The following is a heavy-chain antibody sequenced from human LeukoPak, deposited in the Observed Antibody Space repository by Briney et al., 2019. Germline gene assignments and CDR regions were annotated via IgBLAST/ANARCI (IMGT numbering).Heavy chain of an antibody. Sequence: GGSLRLSCAASGLTFSSYSMNWVRQAPGKGLEWVSSISSSSSYIYYADSVKGRFTISRDNAKNSLYLQMNSLRAEDTAVYYCARRRDSGSLQHFDYWGQGTLVTVSS. D-gene: IGHD1-26*01. V-gene: IGHV3-21*04. CDR2: ISSSSSYI. CDR1: GLTFSSYS. J-gene: IGHJ4*02. CDR3: ARRRDSGSLQHFDY.